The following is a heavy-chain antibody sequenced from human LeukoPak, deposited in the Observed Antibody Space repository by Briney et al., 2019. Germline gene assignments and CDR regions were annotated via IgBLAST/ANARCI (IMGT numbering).Heavy chain of an antibody. CDR2: IYYSGST. CDR1: GGSMSPYH. D-gene: IGHD2-2*01. V-gene: IGHV4-59*12. CDR3: ARGRPRCSSTSCYAANGGMDV. J-gene: IGHJ6*02. Sequence: SETLSLTCTVSGGSMSPYHWGWIRQPPGKGLEWTGYIYYSGSTNYNPSLKSRVTISVDTSKNQFSLKLSSVTAADTAVYYCARGRPRCSSTSCYAANGGMDVWGQGTTVTVSS.